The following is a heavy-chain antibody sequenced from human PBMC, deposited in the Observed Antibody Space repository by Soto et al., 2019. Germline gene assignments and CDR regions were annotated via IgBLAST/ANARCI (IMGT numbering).Heavy chain of an antibody. Sequence: ASVKVSCKASGYTFTGYYMHWVRQAPGQGLEWMGWINPNSGGTNYAQKFQGWVTMTRDTSISAAYMELSRLRSDDTAVYYCARATTVTTSEPSKDWFDPWGQGTLVTVSS. CDR3: ARATTVTTSEPSKDWFDP. V-gene: IGHV1-2*04. D-gene: IGHD4-17*01. CDR2: INPNSGGT. CDR1: GYTFTGYY. J-gene: IGHJ5*02.